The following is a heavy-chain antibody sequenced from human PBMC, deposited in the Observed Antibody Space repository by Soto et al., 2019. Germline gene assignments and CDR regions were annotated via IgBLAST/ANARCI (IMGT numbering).Heavy chain of an antibody. CDR3: ARSSWYAKYFQH. V-gene: IGHV2-70*01. CDR1: GFSLSTSGMC. D-gene: IGHD6-13*01. Sequence: SGPTLVNPTQTLTLTCTFSGFSLSTSGMCVSWIRQPPGKALEWLALIDWDDDKYYSTSLKTRLTISKDTSKNQVVLTMTNMDPVDTATYYWARSSWYAKYFQHWGQGTLVTVSS. J-gene: IGHJ1*01. CDR2: IDWDDDK.